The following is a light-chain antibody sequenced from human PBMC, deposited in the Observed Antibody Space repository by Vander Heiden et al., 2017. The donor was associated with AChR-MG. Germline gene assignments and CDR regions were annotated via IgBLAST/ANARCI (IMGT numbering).Light chain of an antibody. CDR2: KAS. V-gene: IGKV1-5*03. CDR3: QQKT. CDR1: QSISSW. J-gene: IGKJ1*01. Sequence: DIQVNQSSSTLSASVGDRVTITCRASQSISSWLAWYQQKPGKAPKRLIYKASSLESGVPSRFSGSGSETEFTLTVSSLQPDDFATYYCQQKTFGQGTKVEIK.